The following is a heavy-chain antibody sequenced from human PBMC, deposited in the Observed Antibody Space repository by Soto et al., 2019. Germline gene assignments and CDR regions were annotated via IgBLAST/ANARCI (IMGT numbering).Heavy chain of an antibody. CDR3: ARGDSGAFDL. D-gene: IGHD1-26*01. J-gene: IGHJ3*01. V-gene: IGHV3-74*01. Sequence: TGGSLRLSCAASGFTFSYYWMHWVRQAPGKGLVWVSRIHSDGSSTTYADFVKGRFIISRDNARNTVDLQMNSVRVEDTAVYYCARGDSGAFDLWGQGSVVTVSS. CDR2: IHSDGSST. CDR1: GFTFSYYW.